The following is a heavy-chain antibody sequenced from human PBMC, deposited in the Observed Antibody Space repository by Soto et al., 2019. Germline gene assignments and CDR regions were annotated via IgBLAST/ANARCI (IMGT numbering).Heavy chain of an antibody. CDR1: GGSIVIGDYY. Sequence: QVQLQESGPGLVKPSQTLSLTCTVSGGSIVIGDYYWSWIRQPPGKGLEWIGYIYYSGSTYYNPSLKSRATISVDTSKTQFSLKLNSVTAADTAVYYCASLSGSYYGFDYWGQGTPVTVSS. CDR3: ASLSGSYYGFDY. D-gene: IGHD1-26*01. J-gene: IGHJ4*02. V-gene: IGHV4-30-4*01. CDR2: IYYSGST.